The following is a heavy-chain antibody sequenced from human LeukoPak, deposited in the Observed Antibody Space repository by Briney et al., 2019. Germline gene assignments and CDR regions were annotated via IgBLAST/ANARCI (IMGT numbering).Heavy chain of an antibody. CDR3: AKVGGDWLLPPNWFDA. Sequence: GRSLRLSCAASGFTFSSYAMHWVRQAPGKGLEWVAVISYDGSNKYYADSVKGRFTISRDNSKNTLYLQMNSLRAEDTAVYYCAKVGGDWLLPPNWFDAWGQGTLVTVSS. D-gene: IGHD3-9*01. CDR1: GFTFSSYA. CDR2: ISYDGSNK. J-gene: IGHJ5*02. V-gene: IGHV3-30-3*01.